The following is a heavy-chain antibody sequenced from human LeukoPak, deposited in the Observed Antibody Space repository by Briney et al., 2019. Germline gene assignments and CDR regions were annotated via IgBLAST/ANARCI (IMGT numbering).Heavy chain of an antibody. Sequence: GGSLRLSCAASGFTFSSYALHWVRQAPGKGLEWVAVISYDGSNKHYADSVKGRFTISRDNSKNTLYLQMNSLRAEDTAVYYCARDRQLLRGFDYWGQGTLVTVSS. CDR3: ARDRQLLRGFDY. V-gene: IGHV3-30*04. D-gene: IGHD2-15*01. CDR1: GFTFSSYA. J-gene: IGHJ4*02. CDR2: ISYDGSNK.